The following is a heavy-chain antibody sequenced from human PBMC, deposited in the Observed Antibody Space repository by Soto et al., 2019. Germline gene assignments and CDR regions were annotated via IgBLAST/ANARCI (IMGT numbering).Heavy chain of an antibody. D-gene: IGHD3-9*01. CDR1: GFTFSSYS. CDR3: ARDKTYYDILTGYFPSYGMDV. CDR2: ISSSSSYI. Sequence: EVQLVESGGGLVKPGGSLRLSCAASGFTFSSYSMNWVRQAPGKGLEWVSSISSSSSYIYYADSVKGRFTISRDNAKNSLYLQMNSLRAEDTAVYYCARDKTYYDILTGYFPSYGMDVWGQGTTVTVSS. J-gene: IGHJ6*02. V-gene: IGHV3-21*01.